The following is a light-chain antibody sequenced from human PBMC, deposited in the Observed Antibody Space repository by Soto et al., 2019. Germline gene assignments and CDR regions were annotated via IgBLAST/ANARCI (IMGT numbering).Light chain of an antibody. CDR1: SSDVGGYDY. CDR2: NFR. V-gene: IGLV2-14*01. CDR3: SSYTSSSTVV. J-gene: IGLJ2*01. Sequence: QSALTQPASVSGSPGQSITISCTGTSSDVGGYDYVSWYQQHPGKAPKLMIYNFRNRPSGVSNRFSGSKAGNTASLTISGLQAEDEAAYYCSSYTSSSTVVFGGGTKLTVL.